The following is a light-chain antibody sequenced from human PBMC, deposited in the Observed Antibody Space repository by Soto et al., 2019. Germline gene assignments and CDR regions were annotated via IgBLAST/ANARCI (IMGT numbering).Light chain of an antibody. CDR2: DVS. J-gene: IGLJ2*01. CDR1: RSDVGGYNY. Sequence: QSALTQPASVSGSPGQSITISCTGTRSDVGGYNYVSWYQQHPGKAPKLMIYDVSNRPSGVSNRFSGSKSGNTASLTISGLQAEDEADYYCSSYTSSSTLAIAGGTQLTVL. CDR3: SSYTSSSTLA. V-gene: IGLV2-14*01.